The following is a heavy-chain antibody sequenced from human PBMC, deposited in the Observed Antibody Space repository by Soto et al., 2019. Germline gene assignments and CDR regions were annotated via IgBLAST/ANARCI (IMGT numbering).Heavy chain of an antibody. Sequence: PGGSPRLSCAASGFTFSSYSMNWVRQAPGKGLEWVSYISSSSSTIYYADSVKGRFTISRDNAKNSLYLQMNSLRAEDTAVYYCARDPRYYDSSGIDAFDIWGQGTMVTVSS. J-gene: IGHJ3*02. CDR3: ARDPRYYDSSGIDAFDI. CDR2: ISSSSSTI. CDR1: GFTFSSYS. V-gene: IGHV3-48*01. D-gene: IGHD3-22*01.